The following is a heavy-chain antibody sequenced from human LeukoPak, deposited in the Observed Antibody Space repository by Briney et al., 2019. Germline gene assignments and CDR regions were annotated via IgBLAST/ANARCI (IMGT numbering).Heavy chain of an antibody. D-gene: IGHD3-10*01. J-gene: IGHJ5*02. CDR2: IYYRGST. CDR1: GGSISSSSYY. CDR3: ARQGFDITMARGLSLGRFDP. V-gene: IGHV4-39*01. Sequence: PSETLSLTCTVSGGSISSSSYYWGWIRQPPGKGLEWIGSIYYRGSTYYNPSLKSRVAIFVDTSTNQFSLKLSSVTAADTAVYYCARQGFDITMARGLSLGRFDPWGQGTLVTVSS.